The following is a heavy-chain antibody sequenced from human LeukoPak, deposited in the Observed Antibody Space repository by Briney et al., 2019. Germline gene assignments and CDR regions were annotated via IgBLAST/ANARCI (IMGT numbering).Heavy chain of an antibody. Sequence: SETLSLTCTVSGGSISSYYWSWIRRPPGKGLEWIGYIYYSGSTNYNPSLKSRVTIPVDTSKNQFSLKLSSVTAADTAVYYCARQGYCSSTSCYSRGWFDPWGQGTLVTVSS. CDR1: GGSISSYY. CDR3: ARQGYCSSTSCYSRGWFDP. J-gene: IGHJ5*02. V-gene: IGHV4-59*08. D-gene: IGHD2-2*01. CDR2: IYYSGST.